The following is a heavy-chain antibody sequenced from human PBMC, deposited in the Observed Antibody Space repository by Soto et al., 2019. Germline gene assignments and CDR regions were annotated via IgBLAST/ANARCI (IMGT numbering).Heavy chain of an antibody. V-gene: IGHV5-51*01. J-gene: IGHJ6*02. CDR2: IYPGDSDT. Sequence: PGESLKISCKGSGYSFTSYWINWVRQMPGKGLEWMGIIYPGDSDTRYSPSFQGQVTISADKSINTAYLQWRSLKASDTAVYYCARYHGSPGYYVLLDVWGQGTTVPAP. CDR3: ARYHGSPGYYVLLDV. CDR1: GYSFTSYW. D-gene: IGHD1-26*01.